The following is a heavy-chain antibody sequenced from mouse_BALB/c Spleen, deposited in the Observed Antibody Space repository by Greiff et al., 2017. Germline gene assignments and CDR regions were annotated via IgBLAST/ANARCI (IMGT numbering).Heavy chain of an antibody. V-gene: IGHV5-4*02. Sequence: EVKLVESGGGLVKPGGSLKLSCAASGFTFSDYYMYRVRQTPEKRLEWVATISDGGSYTYYPDSVKGRFTISRDNAKNNLYLQMSSLKSEDTAMYYCARGNYGNYAYAMDYWGQGTSVTVSS. D-gene: IGHD2-1*01. CDR3: ARGNYGNYAYAMDY. CDR1: GFTFSDYY. CDR2: ISDGGSYT. J-gene: IGHJ4*01.